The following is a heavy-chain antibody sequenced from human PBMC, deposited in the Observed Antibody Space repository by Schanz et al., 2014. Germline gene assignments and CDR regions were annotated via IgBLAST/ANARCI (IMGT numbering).Heavy chain of an antibody. CDR2: ISHDGSNK. Sequence: VQLVESGGAFIQPGGSLRLSCEASGFTFSRYWMHWVRQAPGKGLEWVALISHDGSNKNSADSVKGRFTISRDNSKNTLYLQMNSLRGDDTAIYYCVKGGTNTLDSWGQGTLVTVSS. V-gene: IGHV3-30*18. J-gene: IGHJ4*02. CDR3: VKGGTNTLDS. CDR1: GFTFSRYW.